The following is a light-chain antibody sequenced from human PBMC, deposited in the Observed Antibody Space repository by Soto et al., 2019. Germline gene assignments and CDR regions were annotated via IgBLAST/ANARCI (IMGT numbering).Light chain of an antibody. CDR2: GVS. CDR1: QRLSSN. Sequence: EIVMTKSQATLSVSPGERATLSCRASQRLSSNLAWYQQKPGQAPRLLIYGVSTRATGIPARFSGSGSGTEFTLTISSLQSEDSAVYYCQQYKNWLALTFGGGTKVDIK. J-gene: IGKJ4*01. V-gene: IGKV3-15*01. CDR3: QQYKNWLALT.